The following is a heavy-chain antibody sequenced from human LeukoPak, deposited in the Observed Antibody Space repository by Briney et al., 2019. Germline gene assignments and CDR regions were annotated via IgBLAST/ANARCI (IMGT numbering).Heavy chain of an antibody. J-gene: IGHJ4*02. CDR2: IYYSGST. Sequence: PSETLSLTCTVSGGSISSYYWSWIRQPPGKGLEWIGYIYYSGSTNYNPSLKSRVTISVDTSKNQFSLKLSSVTAADTAVYYCARGSCSGGSCYNHVGHFDYWGQGTLVTVPS. V-gene: IGHV4-59*01. D-gene: IGHD2-15*01. CDR3: ARGSCSGGSCYNHVGHFDY. CDR1: GGSISSYY.